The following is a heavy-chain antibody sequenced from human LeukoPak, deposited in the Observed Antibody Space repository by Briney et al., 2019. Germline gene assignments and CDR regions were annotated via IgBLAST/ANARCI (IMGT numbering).Heavy chain of an antibody. CDR3: TTTPDYYGSGR. Sequence: GGSLRLSCAASGFTFSNAWMSWVRQAPGKGLEWVGRIKSKPDGGTTDYAAPGKGRFTISRDDSKNTLFLQMNSLKTEDTAVYYCTTTPDYYGSGRWGQGTLVTVSS. V-gene: IGHV3-15*01. J-gene: IGHJ4*02. CDR2: IKSKPDGGTT. D-gene: IGHD3-10*01. CDR1: GFTFSNAW.